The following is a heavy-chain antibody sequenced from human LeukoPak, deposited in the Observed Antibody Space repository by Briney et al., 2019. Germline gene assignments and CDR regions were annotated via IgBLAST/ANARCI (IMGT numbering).Heavy chain of an antibody. CDR1: GFTFSTYA. V-gene: IGHV3-23*01. J-gene: IGHJ4*02. Sequence: GGSLRLSCAASGFTFSTYAMSWVRQAPGKGLEWVSAISGGGGSTYYADSVKGRFSISRDNSKNTLSLQLNRLGAEDTAVYYCAKSQRQWLGSSFGYWGQGTLVTVSS. D-gene: IGHD6-19*01. CDR3: AKSQRQWLGSSFGY. CDR2: ISGGGGST.